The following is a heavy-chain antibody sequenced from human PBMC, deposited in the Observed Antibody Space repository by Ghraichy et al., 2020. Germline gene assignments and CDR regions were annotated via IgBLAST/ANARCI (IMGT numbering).Heavy chain of an antibody. Sequence: GESLNISCAASGFTFSNFALNWVRQAPGKGLEWISYIRNSSDIYYADSVKGRFTISRDNAKNSLYLQMNSLRDEDTALYYCSRDSESTGGNLIFHYWGQGTLVTVSS. CDR3: SRDSESTGGNLIFHY. CDR1: GFTFSNFA. D-gene: IGHD4-23*01. CDR2: IRNSSDI. J-gene: IGHJ4*02. V-gene: IGHV3-48*02.